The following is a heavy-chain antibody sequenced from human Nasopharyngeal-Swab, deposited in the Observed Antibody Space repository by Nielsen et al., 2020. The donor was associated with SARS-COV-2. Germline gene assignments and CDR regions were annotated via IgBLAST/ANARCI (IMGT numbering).Heavy chain of an antibody. D-gene: IGHD4-11*01. V-gene: IGHV4-4*07. CDR3: ARDGDYTDV. Sequence: ESLKISCTVSGGSIGSYYWSWIRQPAGKGLEWIGRIYTSGSTNYNPSLKSRVTISVDTSKNQFSLKLSSVTAADTAVYYCARDGDYTDVWGQGTTVTVSS. J-gene: IGHJ6*02. CDR2: IYTSGST. CDR1: GGSIGSYY.